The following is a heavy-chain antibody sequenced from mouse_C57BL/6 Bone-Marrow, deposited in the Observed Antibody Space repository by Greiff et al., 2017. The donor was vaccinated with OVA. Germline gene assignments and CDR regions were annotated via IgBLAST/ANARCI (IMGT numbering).Heavy chain of an antibody. CDR3: ARWNGFVY. Sequence: QVQLQQSGAELVRPGPSVKVSCKASGYAFTNYLIEWVKQRPGQGLEWIGVINPGSGGTNYNEKFKGKATLTADKSSSTAYMQLSSLTSEDSAVYFCARWNGFVYWGQGTLVTVSA. J-gene: IGHJ3*01. V-gene: IGHV1-54*01. D-gene: IGHD1-1*02. CDR2: INPGSGGT. CDR1: GYAFTNYL.